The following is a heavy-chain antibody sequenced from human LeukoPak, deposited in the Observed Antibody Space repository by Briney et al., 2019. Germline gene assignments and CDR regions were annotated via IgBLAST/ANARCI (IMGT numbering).Heavy chain of an antibody. V-gene: IGHV1-18*01. CDR3: ARAYGSGWYFDL. Sequence: ASVKVSCKASGYTFTSYGISWVRQAPGQGLEYMGWISGYNGDTNYAPKFQGRVTLTTDTSTGTAYLELRSLRSDDTAVYYCARAYGSGWYFDLWGRGTLVIVSA. D-gene: IGHD3-10*01. J-gene: IGHJ2*01. CDR2: ISGYNGDT. CDR1: GYTFTSYG.